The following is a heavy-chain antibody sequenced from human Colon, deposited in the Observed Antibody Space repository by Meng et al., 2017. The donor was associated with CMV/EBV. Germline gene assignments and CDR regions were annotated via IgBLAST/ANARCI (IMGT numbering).Heavy chain of an antibody. J-gene: IGHJ6*02. CDR3: AKDISPVGGSTGYHGMDV. CDR2: ITWNSGRT. V-gene: IGHV3-9*01. CDR1: GFTFDDYA. Sequence: GGSLRLSCAASGFTFDDYAMHWVRQAPGKGLEWVSSITWNSGRTGYVDSVEGQFTISRDNAKNSLYLQMNGLRAEDTALYYCAKDISPVGGSTGYHGMDVWGQGTTVPSP. D-gene: IGHD1-7*01.